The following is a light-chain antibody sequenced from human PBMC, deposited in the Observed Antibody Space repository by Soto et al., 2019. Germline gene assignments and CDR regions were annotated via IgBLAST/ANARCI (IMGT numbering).Light chain of an antibody. J-gene: IGKJ2*01. CDR1: QSVLYSSNNKNY. Sequence: DIVMTQSPDSLAVSLGERATINCKSSQSVLYSSNNKNYLAWYQQRPGQPPKLLIYWASTRESGVPDRFSGSGCGTDFTLTITSLQAEDVAVYYCQQYDSTPPTFGQGTKLEIK. V-gene: IGKV4-1*01. CDR2: WAS. CDR3: QQYDSTPPT.